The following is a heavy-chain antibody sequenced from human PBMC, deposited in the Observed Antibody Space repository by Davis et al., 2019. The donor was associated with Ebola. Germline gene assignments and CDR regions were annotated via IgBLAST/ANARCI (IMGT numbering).Heavy chain of an antibody. CDR1: GFSFNSYG. CDR2: IWYDGSRE. Sequence: GESLKISCAASGFSFNSYGMHWVRQAPGKGLEWLAVIWYDGSREYIADSMKGRFSISRDNSRNKLFLQVSSLRVEDTAVYYCARDPAIGQPLSTFDVWGQGTTVTVAS. CDR3: ARDPAIGQPLSTFDV. D-gene: IGHD1-14*01. J-gene: IGHJ3*01. V-gene: IGHV3-33*01.